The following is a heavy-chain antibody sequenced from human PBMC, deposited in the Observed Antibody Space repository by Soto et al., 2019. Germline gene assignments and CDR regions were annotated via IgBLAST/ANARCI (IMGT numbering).Heavy chain of an antibody. Sequence: QVQRVESGGGVVQPGRSLRLSCAASGFTFSSCGMHLVRQAPGQGLEWVAVIWYDGSKKYYADSVKGRFTISRDNSKNTLSLQMNSLRAEDTAVYYCASEYCSGGRCYYYGMDVWGQGTTVTVSS. V-gene: IGHV3-33*01. D-gene: IGHD2-15*01. CDR3: ASEYCSGGRCYYYGMDV. J-gene: IGHJ6*02. CDR2: IWYDGSKK. CDR1: GFTFSSCG.